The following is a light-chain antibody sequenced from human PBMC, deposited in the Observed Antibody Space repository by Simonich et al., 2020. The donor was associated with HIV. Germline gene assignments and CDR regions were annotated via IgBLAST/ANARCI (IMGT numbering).Light chain of an antibody. CDR1: SIDIGCYNY. CDR2: DVS. J-gene: IGLJ2*01. V-gene: IGLV2-14*03. Sequence: QSALPQPASVSGSPGQSITISCTGTSIDIGCYNYVSWYQQHPGKAPKLMIYDVSKRPSGVFNRFSGSKSGNTASLTISGLQAEDEADYYCSSYTSSSTWVFGGGTKVTVV. CDR3: SSYTSSSTWV.